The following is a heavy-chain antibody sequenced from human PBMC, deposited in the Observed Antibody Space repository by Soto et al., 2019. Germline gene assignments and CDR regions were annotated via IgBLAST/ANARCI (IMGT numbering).Heavy chain of an antibody. J-gene: IGHJ4*02. V-gene: IGHV4-59*08. D-gene: IGHD1-1*01. CDR3: ARHSNEYRKSLDY. CDR2: IYYSGST. Sequence: PSETLSLTCTVSGGSMSGYYWSWIRQPPGKGLEWIAYIYYSGSTNSNPSLKSRVTISVDTSKNQFSLKLSSVTAADTAVYYCARHSNEYRKSLDYWGQGTLVTVS. CDR1: GGSMSGYY.